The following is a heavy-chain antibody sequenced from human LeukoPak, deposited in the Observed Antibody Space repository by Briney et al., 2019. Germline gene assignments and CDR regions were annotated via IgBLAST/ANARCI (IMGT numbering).Heavy chain of an antibody. CDR2: ISGSGGST. CDR1: GLTFSSYA. J-gene: IGHJ4*02. D-gene: IGHD3-22*01. Sequence: GGSLRLSCAASGLTFSSYAMSWVRQAPGKGLEWVSAISGSGGSTYSADSVKGRFTISRDNSKNTLYLQMNSLRAEDTAVYYCANSRHYDVIFDYWGQGTLVTVSS. CDR3: ANSRHYDVIFDY. V-gene: IGHV3-23*01.